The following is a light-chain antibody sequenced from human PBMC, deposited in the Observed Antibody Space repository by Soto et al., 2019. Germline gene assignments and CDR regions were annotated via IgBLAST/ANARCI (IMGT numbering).Light chain of an antibody. J-gene: IGKJ2*01. V-gene: IGKV1-5*01. CDR1: QSISSW. Sequence: DIQMTQSPSTLSASVGDRVTITCRASQSISSWLAWYQQKPGKAPKLLIYDASRLESGVPSRFSGSGSGTEFTLTISRLQPDDFATYYCQQYKSYYTFGQGTKLEIK. CDR2: DAS. CDR3: QQYKSYYT.